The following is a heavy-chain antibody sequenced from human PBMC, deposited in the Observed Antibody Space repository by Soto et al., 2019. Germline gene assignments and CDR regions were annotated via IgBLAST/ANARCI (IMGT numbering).Heavy chain of an antibody. CDR3: AATLDWGSYDFGGYPS. V-gene: IGHV1-58*01. CDR1: GFTFSRSA. J-gene: IGHJ4*02. CDR2: IVVGSEKT. Sequence: QMQLVQSGPEVKKPGTSVKVSCKGSGFTFSRSAVQWVRQARGQGLEWIGWIVVGSEKTNYAQKFQERVTIRRDMSTSTGYMELSSLSSEDTAVYYCAATLDWGSYDFGGYPSWGQGTLVTVSS. D-gene: IGHD3-22*01.